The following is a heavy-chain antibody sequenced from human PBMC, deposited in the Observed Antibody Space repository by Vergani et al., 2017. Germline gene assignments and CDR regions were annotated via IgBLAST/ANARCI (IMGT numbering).Heavy chain of an antibody. CDR2: IYYSGST. V-gene: IGHV4-31*03. CDR1: GGSISSGSYY. Sequence: QVQLQESGPGLVKPSQTLSLTCTVSGGSISSGSYYWSWIRQHPGKGLEWIGYIYYSGSTYYNPSLKSRVTISVDTSKNQFSLKLSSVTAADTAVYYCARGPYDFWSGYRMGYYFDYWGQGTLVTVSS. CDR3: ARGPYDFWSGYRMGYYFDY. D-gene: IGHD3-3*01. J-gene: IGHJ4*02.